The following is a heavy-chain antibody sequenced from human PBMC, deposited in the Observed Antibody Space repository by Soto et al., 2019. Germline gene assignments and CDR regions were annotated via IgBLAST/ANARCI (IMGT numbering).Heavy chain of an antibody. Sequence: GGSLRLSCAASGFTFDDYAMHWVRQAPGKGLEWVSGISWNSGSIGYADSVKGRFTISRDNAKNSLYLQMNSLRAEDTALYYCAKDMSFLGQSYFDYWGQGTLVTVSS. D-gene: IGHD3-10*01. V-gene: IGHV3-9*01. J-gene: IGHJ4*02. CDR2: ISWNSGSI. CDR3: AKDMSFLGQSYFDY. CDR1: GFTFDDYA.